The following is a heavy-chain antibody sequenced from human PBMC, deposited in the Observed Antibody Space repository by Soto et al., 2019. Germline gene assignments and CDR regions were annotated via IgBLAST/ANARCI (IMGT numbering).Heavy chain of an antibody. D-gene: IGHD6-13*01. J-gene: IGHJ5*02. CDR1: GFTFSSYS. V-gene: IGHV3-48*02. CDR2: ISSSSSTI. CDR3: ERDGVLGAAGPFLPNCLDP. Sequence: GGSLRLSCAASGFTFSSYSMNWVRQAPGKGLEWVSYISSSSSTIYYADSVKGRFTISRDNAKNSLYLQMNSLRDEDTAVYYCERDGVLGAAGPFLPNCLDPWGKGTLVTVSS.